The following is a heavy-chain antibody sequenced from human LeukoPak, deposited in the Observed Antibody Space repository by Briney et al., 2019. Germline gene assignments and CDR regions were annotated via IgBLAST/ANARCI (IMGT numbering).Heavy chain of an antibody. CDR3: ARQLAVAVYNCFDP. CDR2: IYYSGST. D-gene: IGHD6-19*01. V-gene: IGHV4-59*01. J-gene: IGHJ5*02. CDR1: GGPISSYY. Sequence: SETLSLTCTASGGPISSYYWSWVRQPPGKGLEWIGYIYYSGSTNYNPSLKSRVTISVDTSKNQFSLKLSSVTAADTAVYYCARQLAVAVYNCFDPWGQGTLVTVSS.